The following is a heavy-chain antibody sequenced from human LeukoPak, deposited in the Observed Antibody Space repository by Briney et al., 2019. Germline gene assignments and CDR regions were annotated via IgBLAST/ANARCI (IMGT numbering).Heavy chain of an antibody. J-gene: IGHJ4*02. CDR2: ISGSGGST. Sequence: GGSLRLSCAASGFTFSSYAMSWVRQAPGKGLEWVSAISGSGGSTYYADSVKGRFTISRDNSKNTLYLQMNSLRAEDTAVYYCARVLITMVRGVTSPVDYWGQGTLVTVSS. CDR1: GFTFSSYA. V-gene: IGHV3-23*01. D-gene: IGHD3-10*01. CDR3: ARVLITMVRGVTSPVDY.